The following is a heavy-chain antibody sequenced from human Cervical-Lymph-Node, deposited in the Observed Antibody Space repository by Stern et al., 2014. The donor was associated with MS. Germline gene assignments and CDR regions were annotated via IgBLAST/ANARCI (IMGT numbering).Heavy chain of an antibody. J-gene: IGHJ4*02. CDR2: INPSIGVT. V-gene: IGHV1-2*02. CDR1: GYSFTDYY. CDR3: QAFPAY. Sequence: VQLVESGAEVKKPGASVKVSCRSSGYSFTDYYFHWVRQAPGQGLEWMGCINPSIGVTHYAQQCQGRVTMTRGSSMNTAYMEMSRLRSDDTAVYYCQAFPAYWGQGTLITVSS.